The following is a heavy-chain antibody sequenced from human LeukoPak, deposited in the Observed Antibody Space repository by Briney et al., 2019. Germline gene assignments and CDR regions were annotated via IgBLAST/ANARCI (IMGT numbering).Heavy chain of an antibody. D-gene: IGHD6-13*01. CDR2: IKQDGSEK. V-gene: IGHV3-7*03. Sequence: PGGSLRLSCAASGFTFSSYAMSWVRQAPGKGLEWVANIKQDGSEKYYVDSVKGRFTISRDNAKNSLYLQMNSLRAEDTAVYYCARGPLIAAAGTWWGQGTLVTVSS. CDR3: ARGPLIAAAGTW. J-gene: IGHJ4*02. CDR1: GFTFSSYA.